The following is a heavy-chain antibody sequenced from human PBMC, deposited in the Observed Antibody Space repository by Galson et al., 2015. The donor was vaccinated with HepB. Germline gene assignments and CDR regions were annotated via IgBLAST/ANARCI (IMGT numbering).Heavy chain of an antibody. CDR3: AKIYGSGSYPSAKYYYYGMDV. D-gene: IGHD3-10*01. J-gene: IGHJ6*02. V-gene: IGHV3-33*06. CDR2: IWYDGSNK. Sequence: SLRLSCAASGFTFSSYGMHWVRQAPGKGLEWVAVIWYDGSNKYYADSVKGRFTISRDNSKNTLYLQMNSLRAEDTAVYYCAKIYGSGSYPSAKYYYYGMDVWGQGTTVTVS. CDR1: GFTFSSYG.